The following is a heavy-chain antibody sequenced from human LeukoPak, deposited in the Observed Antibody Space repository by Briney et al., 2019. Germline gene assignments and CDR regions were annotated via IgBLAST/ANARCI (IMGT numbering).Heavy chain of an antibody. V-gene: IGHV4-59*08. CDR2: MSYSGST. CDR3: ARRRAEGGSNGHYNWFDP. J-gene: IGHJ5*02. D-gene: IGHD6-13*01. CDR1: GDSITSYY. Sequence: SETLFLTCTVSGDSITSYYWSWIRQPPGEGLEWIGSMSYSGSTNYNPSLKSRVTMSVDTTKNQFSLRLNSVTAADTAVYYCARRRAEGGSNGHYNWFDPWGQGTLVTVSS.